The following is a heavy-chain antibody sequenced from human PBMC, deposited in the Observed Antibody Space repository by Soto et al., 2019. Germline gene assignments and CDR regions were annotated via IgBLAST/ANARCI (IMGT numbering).Heavy chain of an antibody. CDR2: ISSSSSYT. CDR3: ARPLRYSNSPNYHLAY. V-gene: IGHV3-11*06. D-gene: IGHD4-4*01. CDR1: GFTFSDYY. Sequence: GGSLRLSCAASGFTFSDYYMSWIRQAPGKGLEWVSYISSSSSYTNYADSVKGRFTISRDNSKNTLYLQMNSLRAEDTAVYYCARPLRYSNSPNYHLAYWGQGTLVTVSS. J-gene: IGHJ4*02.